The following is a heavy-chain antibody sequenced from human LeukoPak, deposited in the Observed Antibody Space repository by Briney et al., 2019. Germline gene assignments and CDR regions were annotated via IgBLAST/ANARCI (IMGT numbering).Heavy chain of an antibody. CDR1: GFTFSNYW. CDR2: INSDGTT. J-gene: IGHJ4*02. D-gene: IGHD3-10*01. Sequence: GGSLRLSCAASGFTFSNYWMHWVRQAPGKGLVWVSRINSDGTTTYADSVKGRFTISRDTSKNTLYLQMINLRAEDTAVYYCAKESSASYYFDYWGQGTLVTVSS. V-gene: IGHV3-74*01. CDR3: AKESSASYYFDY.